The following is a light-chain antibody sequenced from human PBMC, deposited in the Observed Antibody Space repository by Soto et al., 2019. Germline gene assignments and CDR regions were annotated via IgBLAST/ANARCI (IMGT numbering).Light chain of an antibody. J-gene: IGKJ4*01. CDR1: QGIGNE. Sequence: AIQMTQSPSSLSASVGDRVTIACRASQGIGNELGWYQQKSGKAPKLLIYAASTLQSGVPSRFSGSGSGTDVTLTINSLQPEDFATYYCLQDYNYPITFGGGTKVEIK. V-gene: IGKV1-6*01. CDR3: LQDYNYPIT. CDR2: AAS.